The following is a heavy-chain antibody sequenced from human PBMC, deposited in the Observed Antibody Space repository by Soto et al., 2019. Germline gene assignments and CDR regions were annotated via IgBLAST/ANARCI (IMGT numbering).Heavy chain of an antibody. Sequence: ASVNVSCKSSGYTFTSYYINWVRQATGQGLECMGWMNPNSGNTGYAQKFQGRVTMTRNTSISTAYMELSSLRSEDTAVYYCARGLFVAVAPTGPWGQGTLVTVSS. J-gene: IGHJ4*02. CDR1: GYTFTSYY. D-gene: IGHD6-19*01. V-gene: IGHV1-8*01. CDR2: MNPNSGNT. CDR3: ARGLFVAVAPTGP.